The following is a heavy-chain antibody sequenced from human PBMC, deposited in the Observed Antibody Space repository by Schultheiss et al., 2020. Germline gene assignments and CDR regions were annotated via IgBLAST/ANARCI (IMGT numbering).Heavy chain of an antibody. D-gene: IGHD3-22*01. CDR2: ISSSGSTI. J-gene: IGHJ4*02. V-gene: IGHV3-48*04. Sequence: GGSLRLSCAASGFTFSSYAMSWVRQAPGKGLEWVSYISSSGSTIYYADSVKGRFTISRDNAKNSLYLQMNSLRAEDTAVYYCAKDPDYYDSSWGQGTLVTVSS. CDR3: AKDPDYYDSS. CDR1: GFTFSSYA.